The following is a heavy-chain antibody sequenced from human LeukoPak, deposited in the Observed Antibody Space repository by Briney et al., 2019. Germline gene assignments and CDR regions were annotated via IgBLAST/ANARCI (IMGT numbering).Heavy chain of an antibody. CDR1: GYTFTSYA. Sequence: ASVKVSCKASGYTFTSYAMNWVRQAPGQGLEWMGWINTNTGNPTYAQGFTGRFVFSLDTSVSTAYLQISSLKAEDTAVYYCATPSEYDSSGYYSRGAFDIWGQGTMVTVSS. V-gene: IGHV7-4-1*02. J-gene: IGHJ3*02. CDR3: ATPSEYDSSGYYSRGAFDI. D-gene: IGHD3-22*01. CDR2: INTNTGNP.